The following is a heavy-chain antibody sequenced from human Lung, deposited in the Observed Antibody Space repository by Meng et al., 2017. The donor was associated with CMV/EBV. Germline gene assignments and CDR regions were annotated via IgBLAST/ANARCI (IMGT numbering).Heavy chain of an antibody. V-gene: IGHV1-2*02. Sequence: ASXXVSXKASGYTFTGYYILWVRQAPGQGLEWMGWMNHDRGAVNYVQKFQGRVTMTRDSSISTAYMELSRLRSDDTAVYYCARDLKGTTVTATGLYGMDVWXKGTXVTVSS. CDR2: MNHDRGAV. J-gene: IGHJ6*04. D-gene: IGHD4-11*01. CDR1: GYTFTGYY. CDR3: ARDLKGTTVTATGLYGMDV.